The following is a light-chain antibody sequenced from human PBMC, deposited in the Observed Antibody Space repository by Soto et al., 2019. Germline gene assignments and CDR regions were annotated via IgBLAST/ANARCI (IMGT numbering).Light chain of an antibody. CDR3: QQYKT. Sequence: EIVLTQSPGTLSLSPGERATLSCRASQGVSTSYVAWYQQKFGQAPRLLIYDAFRRATGIPDRFSASGSGTDFTLTISRLEPEDFAVYYCQQYKTFGQGTKVDIK. CDR1: QGVSTSY. V-gene: IGKV3-20*01. CDR2: DAF. J-gene: IGKJ1*01.